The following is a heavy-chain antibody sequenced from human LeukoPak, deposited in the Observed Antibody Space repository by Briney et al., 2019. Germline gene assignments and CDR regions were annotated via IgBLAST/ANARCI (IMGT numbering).Heavy chain of an antibody. CDR1: GFPFSSYS. D-gene: IGHD6-13*01. CDR2: ISSSSSYI. Sequence: GGSLSLSCAASGFPFSSYSMNWVRPAPGKGLEWVSSISSSSSYIYYADSVKGRFTISRDNAKNSLYLQMNSLRAEDTAVYYCARGDSSRSYFDYWGQGTLVTVSS. J-gene: IGHJ4*02. CDR3: ARGDSSRSYFDY. V-gene: IGHV3-21*01.